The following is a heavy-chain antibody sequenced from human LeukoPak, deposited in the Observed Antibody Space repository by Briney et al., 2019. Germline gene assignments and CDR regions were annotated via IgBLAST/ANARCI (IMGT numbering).Heavy chain of an antibody. J-gene: IGHJ4*02. V-gene: IGHV4-59*01. CDR2: IYYSGST. CDR1: GGSISSYY. CDR3: ARDTRDGYNYFYFDY. D-gene: IGHD5-24*01. Sequence: SETPSLTCTVSGGSISSYYWSWIRQPPGKGLEWIGYIYYSGSTNYNPSLKSRVTISVDASKNQFSLKLSSVTAADTAVYYCARDTRDGYNYFYFDYWGQGTLVTVSS.